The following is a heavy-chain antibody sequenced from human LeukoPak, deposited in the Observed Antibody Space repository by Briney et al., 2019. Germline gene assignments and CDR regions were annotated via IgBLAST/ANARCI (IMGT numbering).Heavy chain of an antibody. CDR2: ISAYNGNT. CDR3: VRESGGYYGGAFDY. D-gene: IGHD3-22*01. Sequence: GASVKVSCKASGYTFTSYGINWVRQAPGQGLEWMGWISAYNGNTNYAQKLKGRVTMTTDTYTSTAYMELRSLRSDDTAVYYCVRESGGYYGGAFDYWGQGTLVTVSS. CDR1: GYTFTSYG. V-gene: IGHV1-18*01. J-gene: IGHJ4*02.